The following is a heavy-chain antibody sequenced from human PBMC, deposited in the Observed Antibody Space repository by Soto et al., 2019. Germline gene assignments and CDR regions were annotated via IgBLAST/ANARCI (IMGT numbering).Heavy chain of an antibody. CDR2: IITLFGTA. D-gene: IGHD4-17*01. CDR3: AREVGYGDCSAALLD. Sequence: VQLMQSGAEVKQPGSSVKVSCKASGGTFSSHSINWVRQAPGQGLEWMGGIITLFGTANYAQNFQSRVTITADQSTSTAYMELNSLRSDDTAVYYCAREVGYGDCSAALLDWGQGTLVTVSS. CDR1: GGTFSSHS. J-gene: IGHJ4*02. V-gene: IGHV1-69*01.